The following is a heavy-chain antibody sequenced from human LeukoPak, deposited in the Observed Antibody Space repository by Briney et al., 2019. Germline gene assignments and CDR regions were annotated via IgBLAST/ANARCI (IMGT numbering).Heavy chain of an antibody. Sequence: GGSLRLSCAASGFTFSDYYMSWIRQAPGKGLEWVSYISSSGSTIYYADSVKGRFTIPRDNAKNSLYLQMNSLRAEDTAVYYWARDGIGLGAANSFAYGGRETRVTVSS. CDR1: GFTFSDYY. J-gene: IGHJ4*02. D-gene: IGHD1-26*01. CDR3: ARDGIGLGAANSFAY. CDR2: ISSSGSTI. V-gene: IGHV3-11*01.